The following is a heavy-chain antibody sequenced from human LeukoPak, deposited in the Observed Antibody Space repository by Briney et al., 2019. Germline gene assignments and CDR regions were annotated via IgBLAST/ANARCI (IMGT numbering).Heavy chain of an antibody. V-gene: IGHV4-59*01. CDR2: IYYSGST. Sequence: SETLSLTCTVSGGSISSYYWSWIRQPPGKGLEWIGYIYYSGSTNYNPSLKSRVTISVDTSKNQFSLRLSSVTAADTAVYYCARGRPGDYYYGMDVWGQGTTVTVSS. D-gene: IGHD4-17*01. J-gene: IGHJ6*02. CDR3: ARGRPGDYYYGMDV. CDR1: GGSISSYY.